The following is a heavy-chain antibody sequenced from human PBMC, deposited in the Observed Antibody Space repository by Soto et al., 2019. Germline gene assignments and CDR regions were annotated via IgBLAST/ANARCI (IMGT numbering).Heavy chain of an antibody. Sequence: QLQLQESGPGLVKPSETLSLTCTVSGGSITSTSYYWGWIRQPPGKGLECVGNIYFAGNTYYNPSLKSRVTISMDTSKNQVSLRLSSVTAADTAVYYCVRSSIAPRLFMYPFDYWGQGTLVTVSS. CDR1: GGSITSTSYY. CDR3: VRSSIAPRLFMYPFDY. V-gene: IGHV4-39*01. CDR2: IYFAGNT. D-gene: IGHD6-6*01. J-gene: IGHJ4*02.